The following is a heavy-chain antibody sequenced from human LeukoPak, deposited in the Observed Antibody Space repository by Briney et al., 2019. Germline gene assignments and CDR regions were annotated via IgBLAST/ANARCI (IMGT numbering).Heavy chain of an antibody. CDR2: IILIFGAA. J-gene: IGHJ4*02. CDR1: GGTFSSDA. CDR3: ATVYSRSYYLDY. Sequence: SVKVSCKASGGTFSSDAINWVRQAPGQGLEWMGGIILIFGAANYAQEFQGRVTITADESASTVYMELSSLRSDDTAVYYCATVYSRSYYLDYWGQGTLVTVSS. V-gene: IGHV1-69*13. D-gene: IGHD1-26*01.